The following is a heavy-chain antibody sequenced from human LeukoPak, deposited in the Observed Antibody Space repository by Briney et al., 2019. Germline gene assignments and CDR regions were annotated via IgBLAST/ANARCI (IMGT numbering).Heavy chain of an antibody. V-gene: IGHV1-24*01. D-gene: IGHD5-18*01. Sequence: ASVTVSCTVSGYTLTELSMHWVRQAPGKGLEWMGGFDPEDGETIYAQKFQGRVTMTEDTSTDTAYMELSSLRSEDTAVYYCATMYSYGYVGGYWGQGTLVTVSS. CDR3: ATMYSYGYVGGY. CDR1: GYTLTELS. CDR2: FDPEDGET. J-gene: IGHJ4*02.